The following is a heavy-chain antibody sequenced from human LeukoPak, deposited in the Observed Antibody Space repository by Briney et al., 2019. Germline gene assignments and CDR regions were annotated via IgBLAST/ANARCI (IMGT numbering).Heavy chain of an antibody. D-gene: IGHD5-18*01. Sequence: KPGGSLRLSCEASGFTFTTYWMNWVRQAPGKGLEWVGNINQDGSQTKYVASVKGRFTISRDNAKNSVYLQMNSLRDEDTAVYYCGRATDMFRIDPWGQGVLVTVSS. V-gene: IGHV3-7*01. CDR1: GFTFTTYW. J-gene: IGHJ5*02. CDR3: GRATDMFRIDP. CDR2: INQDGSQT.